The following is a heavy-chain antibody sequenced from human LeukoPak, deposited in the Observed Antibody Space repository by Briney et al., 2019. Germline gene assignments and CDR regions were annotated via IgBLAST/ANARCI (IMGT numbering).Heavy chain of an antibody. CDR1: GGSFSGYH. CDR2: IYYSGST. Sequence: PSETLSLTCAVYGGSFSGYHWSWIRQPPGKGLEWIGYIYYSGSTNYNPSLKSRVTISVDTSKNQFSLKLSSVTAADTAVYYCARSRGAYCGGDCYPNFDYWGQGTLVTVSS. CDR3: ARSRGAYCGGDCYPNFDY. D-gene: IGHD2-21*02. V-gene: IGHV4-59*01. J-gene: IGHJ4*02.